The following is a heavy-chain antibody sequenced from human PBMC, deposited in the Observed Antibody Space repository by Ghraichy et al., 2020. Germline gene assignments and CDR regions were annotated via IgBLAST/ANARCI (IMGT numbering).Heavy chain of an antibody. CDR2: IYSGGAT. CDR1: GFSVSSKY. J-gene: IGHJ4*02. Sequence: LTCAASGFSVSSKYMNWVRQAPGKGLEWVSIIYSGGATYYADSVKGRFTISRDNSQNTLYLQMNSLRTDDTAVYFCAREGDFWSGAIDFWGQGTLVSVSS. V-gene: IGHV3-53*01. D-gene: IGHD3-3*01. CDR3: AREGDFWSGAIDF.